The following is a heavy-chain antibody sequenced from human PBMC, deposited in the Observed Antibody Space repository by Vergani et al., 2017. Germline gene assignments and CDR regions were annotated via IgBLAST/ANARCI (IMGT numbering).Heavy chain of an antibody. J-gene: IGHJ6*03. V-gene: IGHV4-61*01. CDR3: ARVAIFGVVMPYYYMXV. CDR1: GYSISSGYY. CDR2: IYYSGST. Sequence: QVQLQESGPGLVKPSETLSLTCTVSGYSISSGYYWGWIRQPPGKGLEWIGYIYYSGSTNYNPSLKRRVTISVDTSKNQFSLKLSSVTAADTAVYYCARVAIFGVVMPYYYMXVWGKGP. D-gene: IGHD3-3*01.